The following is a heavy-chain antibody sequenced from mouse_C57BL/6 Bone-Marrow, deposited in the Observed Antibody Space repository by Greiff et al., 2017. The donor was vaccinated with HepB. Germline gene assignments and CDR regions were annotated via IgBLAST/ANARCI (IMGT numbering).Heavy chain of an antibody. V-gene: IGHV5-6*01. J-gene: IGHJ2*01. CDR3: ARPLAPYYFDY. CDR2: ISSGGSYT. Sequence: EVKLQESGGDLVKPGGSLKLSCAASGFTFSSYGMSWVRQTPDKRLEWVATISSGGSYTYYPDSVKGRFTISRDNAKNTLYLQMSSLKSEDTAMYYCARPLAPYYFDYWGQGTTLTVSS. CDR1: GFTFSSYG.